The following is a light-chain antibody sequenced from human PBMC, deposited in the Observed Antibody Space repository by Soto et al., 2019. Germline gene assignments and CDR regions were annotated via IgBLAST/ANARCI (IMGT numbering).Light chain of an antibody. CDR3: QQYNNWPSWT. Sequence: EIVMTQSPGTLSVSPGEGATLFCRASQSVRTKLAWYQQRAGQAPRLLMYGASTRATGIPDRFSGSGSGTEFTLTISSPQSEDFAVYYCQQYNNWPSWTFGQGTKVDIK. V-gene: IGKV3-15*01. CDR1: QSVRTK. J-gene: IGKJ1*01. CDR2: GAS.